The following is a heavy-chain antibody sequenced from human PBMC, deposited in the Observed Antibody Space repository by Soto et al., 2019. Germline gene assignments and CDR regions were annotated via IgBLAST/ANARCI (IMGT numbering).Heavy chain of an antibody. D-gene: IGHD3-10*01. V-gene: IGHV3-33*01. CDR2: IWYDGSNK. CDR3: ARDTAQGMVRIYDGMDV. J-gene: IGHJ6*02. CDR1: GFTFSSYG. Sequence: GGSLRLSCAASGFTFSSYGMHWVRQAPGKGLEWVAVIWYDGSNKYYADSVKGRFTISRDNSKNTLYLQMNSLRAEDTAVYYCARDTAQGMVRIYDGMDVWGQGSTVTVSS.